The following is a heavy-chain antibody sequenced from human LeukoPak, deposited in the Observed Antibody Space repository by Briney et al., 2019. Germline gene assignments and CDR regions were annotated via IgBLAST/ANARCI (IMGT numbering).Heavy chain of an antibody. CDR3: AKDSSQVVPAAILDY. V-gene: IGHV3-30*02. D-gene: IGHD2-2*01. CDR2: IRYDGSNR. CDR1: GFTFSGYG. Sequence: PGGSLRLSCAASGFTFSGYGMQWVRQAPGKGLEWVAFIRYDGSNRYYADSVNGRFTISRDNSKNTLYLQMNSLRAEDTAVYYCAKDSSQVVPAAILDYWGQGTLVTVSP. J-gene: IGHJ4*02.